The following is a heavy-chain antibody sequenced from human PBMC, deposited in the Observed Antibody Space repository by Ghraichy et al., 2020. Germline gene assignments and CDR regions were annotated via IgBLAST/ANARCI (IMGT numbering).Heavy chain of an antibody. CDR2: IHNSGTT. V-gene: IGHV4-59*01. CDR3: ANVRSGSNDY. J-gene: IGHJ4*02. CDR1: GGSISSYY. Sequence: SETLSLSCTVSGGSISSYYWSWIRQPPGKGLEWIGYIHNSGTTKYNSSLESRVTISVDTSKNQFSLNLSSVTAADTAVYYCANVRSGSNDYWSQGTLVTVSS. D-gene: IGHD3-3*01.